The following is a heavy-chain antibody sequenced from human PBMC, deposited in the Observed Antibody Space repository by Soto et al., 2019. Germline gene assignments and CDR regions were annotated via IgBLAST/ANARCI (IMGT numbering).Heavy chain of an antibody. CDR3: ARAPFGAYGMDV. CDR1: GYTFTSYY. Sequence: QVQLVQSGAEVKKPGASVKVSCKASGYTFTSYYMHWVRQAPGQGLEWMGIINPSGGSTSYGQKFQGRVTMTRDTSTSTVYMELSSLRSEDTAVYYCARAPFGAYGMDVWGQGTTVTVSS. J-gene: IGHJ6*02. V-gene: IGHV1-46*01. CDR2: INPSGGST. D-gene: IGHD3-3*01.